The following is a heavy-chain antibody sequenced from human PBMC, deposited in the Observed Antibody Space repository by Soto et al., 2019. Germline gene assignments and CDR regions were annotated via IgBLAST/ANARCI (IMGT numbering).Heavy chain of an antibody. J-gene: IGHJ4*02. CDR1: GGSFSGYY. CDR3: ARGQSSLLLDC. CDR2: INHSGST. V-gene: IGHV4-34*01. D-gene: IGHD2-8*02. Sequence: SSETLSLTCAVYGGSFSGYYWSWIRQPPGKGLEWIGEINHSGSTNYNPPLKSRVTISVDTSKNQFSLKLSSVTAADTAVYYCARGQSSLLLDCWGQGVLVTVSS.